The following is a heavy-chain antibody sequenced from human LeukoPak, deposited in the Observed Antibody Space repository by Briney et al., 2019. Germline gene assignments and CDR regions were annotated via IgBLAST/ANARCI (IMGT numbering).Heavy chain of an antibody. V-gene: IGHV4-59*02. CDR3: SEGYCEPFDH. CDR1: GASVSSSH. D-gene: IGHD1-26*01. CDR2: LSYTAKT. J-gene: IGHJ4*02. Sequence: SDTLSLTRVLSGASVSSSHWKWIRHLPEGRLVSVGCLSYTAKTDYNPSHTSRVTMSLDSCKNQVSLKLRSVTAADTDVYDCSEGYCEPFDHWGQGTLVTVSS.